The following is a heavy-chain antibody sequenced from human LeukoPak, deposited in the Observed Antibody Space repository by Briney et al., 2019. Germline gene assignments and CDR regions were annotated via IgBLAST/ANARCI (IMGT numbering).Heavy chain of an antibody. CDR1: GGSISSGGYF. CDR3: ARDLWFGEYNWFDP. Sequence: SETLSLACTVSGGSISSGGYFWSWVRQHPGKGLEWIGYISHSGSTYYNPSLKSRVTISLDTSKDRFSLRLSSVTAADTAVYYCARDLWFGEYNWFDPWGQGTLVTVSS. J-gene: IGHJ5*02. V-gene: IGHV4-31*03. CDR2: ISHSGST. D-gene: IGHD3-10*01.